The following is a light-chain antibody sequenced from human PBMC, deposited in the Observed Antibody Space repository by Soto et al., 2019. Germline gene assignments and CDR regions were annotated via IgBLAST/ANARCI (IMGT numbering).Light chain of an antibody. V-gene: IGKV1-39*01. Sequence: DIQMTQSPSSPSASVGDRVTITCXASQSISSYLNWYQQKPGKAPKLRIYAASSLQSGVPSRFSGSGSGTDFTLTISSLQPEDFATYYCQQSYSTVSTFGQGTRLEIK. CDR1: QSISSY. J-gene: IGKJ5*01. CDR2: AAS. CDR3: QQSYSTVST.